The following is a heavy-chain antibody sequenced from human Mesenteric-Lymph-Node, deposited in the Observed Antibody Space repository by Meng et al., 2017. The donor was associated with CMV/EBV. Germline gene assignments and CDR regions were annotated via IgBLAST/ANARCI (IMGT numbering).Heavy chain of an antibody. V-gene: IGHV3-53*01. J-gene: IGHJ4*02. CDR2: TYGDGNT. Sequence: GGSLRLSCAPSGFTVSSNYMSWVRQAPGKGLEWVSITYGDGNTYYADSVKGRFTISRDNAKNSLYLQMNSLRAEDTAVYYCAKYSTTWQYFDYWGQGTLVTVSS. CDR3: AKYSTTWQYFDY. CDR1: GFTVSSNY. D-gene: IGHD2-21*01.